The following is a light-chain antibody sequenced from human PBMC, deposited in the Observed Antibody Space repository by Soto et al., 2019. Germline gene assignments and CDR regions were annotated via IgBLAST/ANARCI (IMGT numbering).Light chain of an antibody. CDR2: RNN. J-gene: IGLJ1*01. Sequence: QSVLTQPPSASGTPGQRVSISCYGGTSDIGSNTVNWYQHLPGTAPRLLIYRNNQRPSGVPDRFSGSKSGTAASLAISGLHSEDEADYFCAAWDDSVSVYVFGSGTKVT. CDR3: AAWDDSVSVYV. CDR1: TSDIGSNT. V-gene: IGLV1-44*01.